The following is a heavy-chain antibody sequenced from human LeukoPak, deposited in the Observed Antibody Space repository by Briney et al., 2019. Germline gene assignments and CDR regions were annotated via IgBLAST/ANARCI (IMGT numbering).Heavy chain of an antibody. CDR1: GFTFSSYA. CDR2: ISGSGGST. D-gene: IGHD3-10*01. V-gene: IGHV3-23*01. CDR3: AKAADVLLWFGEPGGYYFDY. Sequence: PGGSLRLSCAASGFTFSSYAMSWVRQAPGKGLDWVSAISGSGGSTYYADSVKGRFTISRDNSKNTLYLQMNSLRAEDTAVYYCAKAADVLLWFGEPGGYYFDYWGLGTLVTVSS. J-gene: IGHJ4*02.